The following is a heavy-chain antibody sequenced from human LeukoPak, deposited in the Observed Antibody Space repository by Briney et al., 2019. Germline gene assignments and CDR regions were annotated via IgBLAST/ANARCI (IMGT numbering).Heavy chain of an antibody. CDR1: GFTFGDYA. Sequence: GRSLRLSCTASGFTFGDYAMSWVRQAPGKGLEWVGFIRSKAYGGTTEYAASVKGRFTISRDDSKSIAYLQMNSLKTEDTAVYYCTRGSLTYYYDSRAPNYWGQGTLVTVSS. CDR3: TRGSLTYYYDSRAPNY. V-gene: IGHV3-49*04. D-gene: IGHD3-22*01. J-gene: IGHJ4*02. CDR2: IRSKAYGGTT.